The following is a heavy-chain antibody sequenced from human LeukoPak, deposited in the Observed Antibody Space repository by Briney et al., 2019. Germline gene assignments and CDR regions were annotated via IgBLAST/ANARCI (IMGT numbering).Heavy chain of an antibody. CDR2: ISGSGGST. CDR1: GFTFSSYA. Sequence: GGSLRLSCAASGFTFSSYAMHWVRQAPGKGLEWVSVISGSGGSTYYADSVKGRFTISRDNSKNTLYLQINSLRVEDTAVYYCAKQAGVRGVVIAYFDYWGQGTLVTVSS. D-gene: IGHD3-10*01. J-gene: IGHJ4*02. V-gene: IGHV3-23*01. CDR3: AKQAGVRGVVIAYFDY.